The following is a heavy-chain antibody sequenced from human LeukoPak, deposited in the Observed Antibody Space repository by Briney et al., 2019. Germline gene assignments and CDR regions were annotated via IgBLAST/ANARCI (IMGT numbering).Heavy chain of an antibody. D-gene: IGHD3-22*01. CDR1: GGSISRYY. CDR3: ARAYDSSGYNDY. V-gene: IGHV4-59*01. CDR2: IYYSGST. Sequence: SETLSLTCTVSGGSISRYYWSWIRQPPGKGLEWIGYIYYSGSTNYNPSLKSRVTISVDTSKNQFSLKLSSVTAADTAVYYCARAYDSSGYNDYWGQGTLVTVSS. J-gene: IGHJ4*02.